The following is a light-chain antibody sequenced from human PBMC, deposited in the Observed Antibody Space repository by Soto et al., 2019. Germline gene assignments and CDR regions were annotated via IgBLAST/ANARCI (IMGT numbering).Light chain of an antibody. CDR1: SSDVGGYNS. Sequence: QSALTQPPSASGSPGQSVTISCTGTSSDVGGYNSVSWYQHHPGKAPKLMIYEVTKRPSGAPDRFSGSKSGNTASLTVSGLQAEDEADYYCCSYAGSNNYVFGTGTKVTVL. V-gene: IGLV2-8*01. CDR2: EVT. J-gene: IGLJ1*01. CDR3: CSYAGSNNYV.